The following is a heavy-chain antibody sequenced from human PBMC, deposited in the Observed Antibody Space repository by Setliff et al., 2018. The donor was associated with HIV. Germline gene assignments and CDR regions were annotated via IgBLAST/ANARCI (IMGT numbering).Heavy chain of an antibody. J-gene: IGHJ6*03. CDR3: ATGDYYYYMDV. CDR2: IYYSGST. V-gene: IGHV4-59*11. Sequence: SETLSLTCTVSGGSNSSHYWSWIRQPPGKGLEWIGYIYYSGSTNYNPSLKSRVTISVDTSKNQFSLKLSSVTAADTAVYYCATGDYYYYMDVWGKGTTVTVSS. CDR1: GGSNSSHY.